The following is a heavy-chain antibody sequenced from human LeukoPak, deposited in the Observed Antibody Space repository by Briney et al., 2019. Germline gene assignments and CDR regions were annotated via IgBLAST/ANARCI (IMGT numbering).Heavy chain of an antibody. J-gene: IGHJ6*03. Sequence: GGSLRLSCAASGFTVSSNYMSWVRQAPGKGLEWVSVIYSGGSTYYADSVEGRFTISRDNSKNTLYLQMSSLRAEDTAVYYCARDRGIAAPMDVWGKGTTVTVSS. D-gene: IGHD6-13*01. CDR3: ARDRGIAAPMDV. CDR1: GFTVSSNY. V-gene: IGHV3-66*02. CDR2: IYSGGST.